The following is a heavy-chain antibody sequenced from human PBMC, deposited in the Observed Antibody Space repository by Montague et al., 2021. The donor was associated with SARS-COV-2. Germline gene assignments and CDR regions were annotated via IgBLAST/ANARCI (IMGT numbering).Heavy chain of an antibody. CDR3: ARTSRGSRYFYGVDV. V-gene: IGHV4-59*01. CDR1: GGSISSYY. J-gene: IGHJ6*02. CDR2: ISYSGST. Sequence: SETLSLTCTVFGGSISSYYWSWIRQPPGRGLQWTGYISYSGSTNYNPSLKSRVTISVGTSKNHFTLRLSSVTAADTAIYYCARTSRGSRYFYGVDVWGQGTTVTVSS. D-gene: IGHD3-10*01.